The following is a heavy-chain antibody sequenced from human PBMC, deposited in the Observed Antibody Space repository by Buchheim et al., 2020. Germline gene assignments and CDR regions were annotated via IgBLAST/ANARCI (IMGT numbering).Heavy chain of an antibody. Sequence: QVQLVESGGGVVQPGRFLRLSCAASGFTFSSYGMHWVRQAPGKGLEWVAVISYDGSNKYYADSVKGRFTISRDNSKNTLYLQMNSLRAEDTAVYYCANGVQYQLNYGMDVWGQGTT. J-gene: IGHJ6*02. D-gene: IGHD2-2*01. V-gene: IGHV3-30*18. CDR3: ANGVQYQLNYGMDV. CDR2: ISYDGSNK. CDR1: GFTFSSYG.